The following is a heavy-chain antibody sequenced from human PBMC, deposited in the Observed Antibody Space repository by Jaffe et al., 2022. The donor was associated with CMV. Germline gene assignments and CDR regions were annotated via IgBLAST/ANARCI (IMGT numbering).Heavy chain of an antibody. V-gene: IGHV5-51*01. CDR1: GYSFTSYW. CDR3: ARLVVVTANVVWYFDY. D-gene: IGHD2-21*02. CDR2: IYPGDSDT. Sequence: EVQLVQSGAEVKKPGESLKISCKGSGYSFTSYWIGWVRQMPGKGLEWMGIIYPGDSDTRYSPSFQGQVTISADKSISTAYLQWSSLKASDTAMYYCARLVVVTANVVWYFDYWGQGTLVTVSS. J-gene: IGHJ4*02.